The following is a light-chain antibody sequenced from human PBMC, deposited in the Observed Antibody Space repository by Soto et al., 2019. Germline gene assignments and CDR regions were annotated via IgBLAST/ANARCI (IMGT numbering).Light chain of an antibody. CDR1: QGIRND. J-gene: IGKJ4*01. CDR2: AAS. CDR3: LQDYNYPLT. Sequence: VGDRVTITCRASQGIRNDLGWYQQKPGKAPKLLIYAASSLQSGVPSRFSGSGSGTDFTLTISSLQPEDFATYYCLQDYNYPLTFGGGTKVDIK. V-gene: IGKV1-6*01.